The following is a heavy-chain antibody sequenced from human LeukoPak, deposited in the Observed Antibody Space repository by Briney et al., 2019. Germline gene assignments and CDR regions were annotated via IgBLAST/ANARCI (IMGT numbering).Heavy chain of an antibody. V-gene: IGHV3-30-3*01. D-gene: IGHD3-10*01. J-gene: IGHJ4*02. CDR1: GFTFSSYA. Sequence: QPGGSLRLSCAASGFTFSSYAMHWVRQAPGKGLEWVAFIAYDGTNIHYEDSVKGRFTISRDNSKNTLYLHMSNLRPEDTAVYFCAKDPPYGSRSSGFDHWGQGTQVTVSS. CDR2: IAYDGTNI. CDR3: AKDPPYGSRSSGFDH.